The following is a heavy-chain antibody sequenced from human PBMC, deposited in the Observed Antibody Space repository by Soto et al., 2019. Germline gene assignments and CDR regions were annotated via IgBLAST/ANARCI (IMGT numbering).Heavy chain of an antibody. Sequence: EVQLVESGGGLVKPGGSLRLSCAASDFTISNAWMNWVRQAPGKGLEWVGRIKTKTEGEATDYAAPLKGRFTISRDDSKNTLFLQMNSLKTEDTAVYYCTTGSVEGVWGLGATVTVSS. V-gene: IGHV3-15*07. CDR3: TTGSVEGV. J-gene: IGHJ6*02. CDR1: DFTISNAW. D-gene: IGHD2-15*01. CDR2: IKTKTEGEAT.